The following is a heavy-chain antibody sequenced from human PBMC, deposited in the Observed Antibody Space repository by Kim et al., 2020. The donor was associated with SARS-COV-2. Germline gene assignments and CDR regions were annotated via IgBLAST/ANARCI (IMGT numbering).Heavy chain of an antibody. CDR1: GGSISSSNW. J-gene: IGHJ5*02. V-gene: IGHV4-4*02. D-gene: IGHD3-9*01. CDR2: IYHSGST. Sequence: SETLSLTCAVSGGSISSSNWWSWVRQPPGKGLEWIGEIYHSGSTNYNPSLKSRVTISVDKSKNQFSLKLSSVTAADTAVYYCARTPFQPQYYDILTGYYRWFDPWGQGTLVTVSS. CDR3: ARTPFQPQYYDILTGYYRWFDP.